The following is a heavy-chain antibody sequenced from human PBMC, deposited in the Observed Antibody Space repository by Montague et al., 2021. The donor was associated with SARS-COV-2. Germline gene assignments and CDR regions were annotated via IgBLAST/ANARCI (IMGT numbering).Heavy chain of an antibody. CDR3: AKRIMITEHI. CDR2: TSGSGGST. Sequence: SLRLSWAASGFTFSSYAMSWVRQAPGKGLEWVSATSGSGGSTYYADSVKGRFTISRDNSKNTLYLQMNSLRAEDTAVYYCAKRIMITEHIWGQGTMVTVSS. D-gene: IGHD3-16*01. V-gene: IGHV3-23*01. CDR1: GFTFSSYA. J-gene: IGHJ3*02.